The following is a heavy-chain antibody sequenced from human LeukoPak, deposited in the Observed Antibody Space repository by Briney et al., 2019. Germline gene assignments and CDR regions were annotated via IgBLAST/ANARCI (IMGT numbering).Heavy chain of an antibody. CDR3: AKGLYSRNIRHSSFDY. CDR1: RFTFSNYA. D-gene: IGHD2-8*01. V-gene: IGHV3-23*01. J-gene: IGHJ4*02. CDR2: ISGSGAGT. Sequence: GGSLRLSCAASRFTFSNYAMSWVRQAPGKGLEWVSAISGSGAGTYYADSVKGRFTISGDNSKNTLYLQMNSLRAEDTAVYYCAKGLYSRNIRHSSFDYWGQGTLLTVSS.